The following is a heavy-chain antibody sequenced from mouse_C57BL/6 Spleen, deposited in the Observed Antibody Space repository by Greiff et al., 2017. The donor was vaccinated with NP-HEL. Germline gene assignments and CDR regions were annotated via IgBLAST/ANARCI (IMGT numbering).Heavy chain of an antibody. Sequence: VQLQQSGAELVRPGASVKLSCTASGFNIKDDYMHWVKQRPEQGLEWIGWIDPENGDTEYASKFQGKATITANTSSNTAYLQLSSLTSEDTAVYYCTTGGVGVRPFAYWGQGTLVTVSA. J-gene: IGHJ3*01. CDR2: IDPENGDT. CDR3: TTGGVGVRPFAY. CDR1: GFNIKDDY. D-gene: IGHD1-1*01. V-gene: IGHV14-4*01.